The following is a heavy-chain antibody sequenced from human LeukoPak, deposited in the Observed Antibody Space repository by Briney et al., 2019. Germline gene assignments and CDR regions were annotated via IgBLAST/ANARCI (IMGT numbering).Heavy chain of an antibody. CDR1: GYTFTSYA. CDR2: INAGNGNT. J-gene: IGHJ4*02. D-gene: IGHD3-22*01. Sequence: ASVKVSCKASGYTFTSYAMHWVRQAPGQRLEWMGWINAGNGNTKYSQKFQGRVTITRDTSASTAYMELNSLRSEDTAVYYCARGSRLFHYWGQGTLVTVSS. V-gene: IGHV1-3*01. CDR3: ARGSRLFHY.